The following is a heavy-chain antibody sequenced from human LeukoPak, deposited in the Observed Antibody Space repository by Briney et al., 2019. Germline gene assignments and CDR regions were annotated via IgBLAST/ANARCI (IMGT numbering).Heavy chain of an antibody. CDR3: AKWPEGATPKFHY. J-gene: IGHJ4*02. D-gene: IGHD1-26*01. CDR2: ISGSGGVT. CDR1: GFTFSSYA. Sequence: GGPLRLSCAASGFTFSSYAMSWVRQAPGKGLEWVSTISGSGGVTYYPDSVRGRFTISRDNSKNTLHLQMDSLRAEDTAIYYCAKWPEGATPKFHYWGQGTLVTVSS. V-gene: IGHV3-23*01.